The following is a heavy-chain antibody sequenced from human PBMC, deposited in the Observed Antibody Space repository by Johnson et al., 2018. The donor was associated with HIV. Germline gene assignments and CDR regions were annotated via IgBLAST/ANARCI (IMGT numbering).Heavy chain of an antibody. D-gene: IGHD6-6*01. CDR3: ARTLGRHDDAFDI. CDR2: MYSGGST. V-gene: IGHV3-66*01. Sequence: VQLVESGGGLVQPGGSLRLSCAASGFTVSSNYMSWVRQAPGKGLEWVSVMYSGGSTYYADSVKGRFTISRDNSKNTLYLQMNSLRAEDTAVYYCARTLGRHDDAFDIWGQGTMVTVSS. CDR1: GFTVSSNY. J-gene: IGHJ3*02.